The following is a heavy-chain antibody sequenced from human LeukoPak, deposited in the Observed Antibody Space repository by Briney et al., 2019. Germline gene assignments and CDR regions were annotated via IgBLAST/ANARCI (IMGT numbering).Heavy chain of an antibody. D-gene: IGHD6-13*01. CDR2: INPSGGST. Sequence: ASVKVSCKASGYTFTSYYMHWVRQAPGQGLEWMGIINPSGGSTSYAQKFQGRVTMTRDTSTSTVYMELSSLRSEDTAVYYCATVIAAAGTFDYWGQGTLVTVSS. V-gene: IGHV1-46*01. CDR3: ATVIAAAGTFDY. J-gene: IGHJ4*02. CDR1: GYTFTSYY.